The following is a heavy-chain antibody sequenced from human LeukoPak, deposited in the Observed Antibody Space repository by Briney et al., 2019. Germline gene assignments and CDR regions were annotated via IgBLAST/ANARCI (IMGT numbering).Heavy chain of an antibody. CDR2: IYYSGST. J-gene: IGHJ5*02. Sequence: SETLSLTCTVSGGSISSYYWSWIRQPPGKGLEWIGYIYYSGSTNYNPSLKSRVTISVDTSKNQFSLKLSSVTAADTAVYYCASPSERGALDPWGQGTLVTVSS. CDR3: ASPSERGALDP. CDR1: GGSISSYY. D-gene: IGHD3-10*01. V-gene: IGHV4-59*08.